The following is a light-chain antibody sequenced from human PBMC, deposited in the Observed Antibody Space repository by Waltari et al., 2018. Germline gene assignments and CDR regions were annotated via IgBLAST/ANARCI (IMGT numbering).Light chain of an antibody. Sequence: QSALTQPASVSGSPGQSITIPCTGPNNDVRASKFVSWYQQHPGRAPQLMIYDVTERPSGISYRFSGSKSANTASLTISGLLPEDEAIYYCCSFTATHTLLFGGGTTVTVL. J-gene: IGLJ2*01. V-gene: IGLV2-14*03. CDR1: NNDVRASKF. CDR2: DVT. CDR3: CSFTATHTLL.